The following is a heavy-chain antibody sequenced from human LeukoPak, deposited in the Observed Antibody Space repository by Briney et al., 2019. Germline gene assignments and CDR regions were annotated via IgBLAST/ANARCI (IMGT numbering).Heavy chain of an antibody. CDR1: GGSINNNY. V-gene: IGHV4-4*07. CDR3: AREEHGDFYWYFDL. D-gene: IGHD4-17*01. CDR2: IYASGST. Sequence: SETLSLTCTVSGGSINNNYWVWIRQPAGKGLEWIGRIYASGSTIYNPSLKSRVTMSVDTSKNQFSLKLSSVTAADTAVYYCAREEHGDFYWYFDLWGRGTLVTVSS. J-gene: IGHJ2*01.